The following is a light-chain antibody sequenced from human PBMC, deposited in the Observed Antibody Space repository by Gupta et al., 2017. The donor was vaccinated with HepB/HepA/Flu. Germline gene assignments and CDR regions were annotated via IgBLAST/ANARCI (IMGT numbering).Light chain of an antibody. V-gene: IGKV3-15*01. CDR3: QQDENWPKT. CDR1: QSVSSS. Sequence: EIVMTQSPATLSVSPGERATLSCWASQSVSSSLAWYQQTPGQAPRLLIYGASTRATGVPARFSGSGSGTEFTLTISSLQSEDFAVYYCQQDENWPKTFGQGTKVEIK. CDR2: GAS. J-gene: IGKJ1*01.